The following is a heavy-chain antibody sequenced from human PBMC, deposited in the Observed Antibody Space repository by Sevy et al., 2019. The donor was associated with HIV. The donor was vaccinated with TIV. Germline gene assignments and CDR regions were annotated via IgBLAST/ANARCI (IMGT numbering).Heavy chain of an antibody. V-gene: IGHV1-18*01. D-gene: IGHD6-13*01. J-gene: IGHJ6*02. CDR3: ARVKGEVAAAGSLYYYYYGMDV. CDR2: ISAYNGNT. CDR1: GYTFTSYG. Sequence: ASVKVSCKASGYTFTSYGISWVRQAPGQGLEWMGWISAYNGNTNYAQKLQGRVTMTTDTSTSAAYMELRGLRSDETDVYYCARVKGEVAAAGSLYYYYYGMDVWGQGTTVTVSS.